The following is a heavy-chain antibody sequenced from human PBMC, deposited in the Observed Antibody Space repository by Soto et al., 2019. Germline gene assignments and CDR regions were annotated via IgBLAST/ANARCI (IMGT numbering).Heavy chain of an antibody. J-gene: IGHJ4*02. V-gene: IGHV4-59*01. Sequence: SETLSLTCTVSDGSISSYYWSWVRQPPGKGLEWIGYIYSSGTTYYNPSLKSRVTLSVYTSKTQFSLRLRSVTAADTAVYSCARTYCTNGVCSPFDYWGQGTLVTVSS. CDR2: IYSSGTT. CDR1: DGSISSYY. CDR3: ARTYCTNGVCSPFDY. D-gene: IGHD2-8*01.